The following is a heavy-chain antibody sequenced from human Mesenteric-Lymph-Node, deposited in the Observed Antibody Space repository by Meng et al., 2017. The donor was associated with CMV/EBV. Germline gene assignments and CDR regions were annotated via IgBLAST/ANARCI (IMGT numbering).Heavy chain of an antibody. V-gene: IGHV3-23*01. CDR1: GFTFSSYA. CDR3: AKPDDVVVTRAGWFDP. D-gene: IGHD3-22*01. J-gene: IGHJ5*02. CDR2: ISGSGGST. Sequence: GESLKISCAASGFTFSSYAMSWVRQAPGKGLEWVSAISGSGGSTYYADSVKGRFTISRDNSKNTLYLQMNSLRAEDTAVYYCAKPDDVVVTRAGWFDPWGQGTLVTVSS.